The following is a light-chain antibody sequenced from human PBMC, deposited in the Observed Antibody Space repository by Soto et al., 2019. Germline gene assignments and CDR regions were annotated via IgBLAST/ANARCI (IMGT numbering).Light chain of an antibody. J-gene: IGLJ3*02. CDR2: DVS. Sequence: QSALTQPRSVSGSPGQSVTISCTGTSSDVGGYNHVSWYQQHPDKAPKLMIYDVSKRPSGVPDRFSGSKSGSTASLTISGLQAEDEADYYCCSYAGSYTWMFGGGTKVTVL. V-gene: IGLV2-11*01. CDR1: SSDVGGYNH. CDR3: CSYAGSYTWM.